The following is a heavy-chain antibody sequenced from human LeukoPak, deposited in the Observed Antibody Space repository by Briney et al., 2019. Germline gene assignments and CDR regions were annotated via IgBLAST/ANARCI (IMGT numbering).Heavy chain of an antibody. J-gene: IGHJ6*04. V-gene: IGHV3-30*18. CDR2: ISYDGSNK. CDR3: AKDVRGMAV. Sequence: GRSLRLSCAASGFTFSSYGMHWVRQAPGKGLEWVAVISYDGSNKYYADSVKGRFTISRDNSKNTLYLQMNSLRAEDTAVYYCAKDVRGMAVWGKGTTVTVSS. CDR1: GFTFSSYG.